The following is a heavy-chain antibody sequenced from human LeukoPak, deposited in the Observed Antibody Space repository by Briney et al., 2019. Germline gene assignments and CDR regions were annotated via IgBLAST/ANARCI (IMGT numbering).Heavy chain of an antibody. D-gene: IGHD2-15*01. J-gene: IGHJ6*02. CDR1: GGTFSSYA. CDR2: IIPILGIA. CDR3: ARDPNGYCSGGSCYTQVRYGMDV. V-gene: IGHV1-69*04. Sequence: SVKFSCKASGGTFSSYAISWVRQAPGQGLEWMGRIIPILGIANYAQKFQGRVTITADKSTSTAYMELSSLRSEDTAVYYCARDPNGYCSGGSCYTQVRYGMDVWGQGTTVTVSS.